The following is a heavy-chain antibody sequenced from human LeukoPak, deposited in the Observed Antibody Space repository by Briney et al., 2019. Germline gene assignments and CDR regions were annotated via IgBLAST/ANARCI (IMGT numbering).Heavy chain of an antibody. J-gene: IGHJ4*02. CDR1: RFTFRRHG. CDR3: AKGEFASGSYHSDY. CDR2: IWYDGSNK. V-gene: IGHV3-33*06. Sequence: GGSLRLSCAASRFTFRRHGMHWVRQAPGKGLEWVAVIWYDGSNKYYADSVKGRFTVSRDNSKSTLYLEMNSLRGEDTAVYYCAKGEFASGSYHSDYWGQGTLATVSS. D-gene: IGHD3-10*01.